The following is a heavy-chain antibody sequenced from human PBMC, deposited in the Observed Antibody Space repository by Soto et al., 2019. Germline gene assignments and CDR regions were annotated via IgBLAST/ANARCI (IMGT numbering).Heavy chain of an antibody. CDR2: IDPSDSYT. Sequence: RGESLKISCKCSGYSFISYWISLVRQMTGKGLEWMGRIDPSDSYTNYSPSFQGHVTISADKSISTAYLQWSSLKASDTAMYYCARRNDDILTGYYITYWGQGTLVTVSS. D-gene: IGHD3-9*01. CDR3: ARRNDDILTGYYITY. CDR1: GYSFISYW. J-gene: IGHJ4*02. V-gene: IGHV5-10-1*01.